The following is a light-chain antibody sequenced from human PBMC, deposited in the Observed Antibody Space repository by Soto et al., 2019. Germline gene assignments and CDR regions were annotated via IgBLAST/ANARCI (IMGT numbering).Light chain of an antibody. CDR2: GAS. CDR1: QSVSSNY. V-gene: IGKV3-20*01. J-gene: IGKJ1*01. CDR3: QHYGSSPRGT. Sequence: IVLTQSPGTLSLSPGERATLSSWASQSVSSNYLAWYQQKPGQAPRLLIYGASSRATGISDRFSGSGSGTDFTLTISRLEPEDFAVYYCQHYGSSPRGTFGQGTKVEI.